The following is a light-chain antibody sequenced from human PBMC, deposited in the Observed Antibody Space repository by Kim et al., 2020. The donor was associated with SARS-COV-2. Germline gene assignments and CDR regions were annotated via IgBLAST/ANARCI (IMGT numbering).Light chain of an antibody. CDR1: QSVTSTY. Sequence: EIVLTQSPGTLSLSPGERATLSCRASQSVTSTYLAWYQQKPGQAPRLLIYAVSRRATGIPDRFSGSGSGTDFTLTISRLEPEDFAVYYCQQYGGTPAYSFGQGNRLEI. J-gene: IGKJ2*03. V-gene: IGKV3-20*01. CDR3: QQYGGTPAYS. CDR2: AVS.